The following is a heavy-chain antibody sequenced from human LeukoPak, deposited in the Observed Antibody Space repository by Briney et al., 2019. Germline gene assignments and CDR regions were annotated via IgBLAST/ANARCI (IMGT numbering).Heavy chain of an antibody. Sequence: PGGSLRLSCAASGFTLSSYAMSWVRQAPGKGLEWVSAISGSGGSTYYADSVKGRFTISRDNSKNTLYLQMNSLRAEDTAVYYCAKDGSAYLRVGATTYFDYWGQGTLVTVSS. CDR3: AKDGSAYLRVGATTYFDY. CDR1: GFTLSSYA. J-gene: IGHJ4*02. V-gene: IGHV3-23*01. CDR2: ISGSGGST. D-gene: IGHD1-26*01.